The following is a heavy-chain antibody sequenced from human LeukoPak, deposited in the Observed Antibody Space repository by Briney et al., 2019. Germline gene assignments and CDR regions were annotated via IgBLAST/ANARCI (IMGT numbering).Heavy chain of an antibody. Sequence: GGSLRLSCAASGFTFSSYSMNWVRQAPGKGLEWVSSISNSSSYIYYADSVKGRFTISRDNAKNSLYLQMNSLRAEDTAVYYCARGKKRWLQLSGFDYWGQGTLVTVSS. CDR3: ARGKKRWLQLSGFDY. CDR2: ISNSSSYI. V-gene: IGHV3-21*01. D-gene: IGHD5-24*01. CDR1: GFTFSSYS. J-gene: IGHJ4*02.